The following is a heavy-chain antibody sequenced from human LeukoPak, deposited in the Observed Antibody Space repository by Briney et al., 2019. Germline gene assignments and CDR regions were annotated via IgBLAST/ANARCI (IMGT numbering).Heavy chain of an antibody. CDR3: ARDGSSWLYFDY. CDR2: MNPNSGNT. V-gene: IGHV1-8*01. Sequence: GASVKVSCKASGYTFTSYDINWVRQATGQGLEWMGWMNPNSGNTGYAQKFQGRVTMTRNTSISTAYMELSSLRSEDTAVYYCARDGSSWLYFDYWGQGTLVTVSS. CDR1: GYTFTSYD. D-gene: IGHD6-13*01. J-gene: IGHJ4*02.